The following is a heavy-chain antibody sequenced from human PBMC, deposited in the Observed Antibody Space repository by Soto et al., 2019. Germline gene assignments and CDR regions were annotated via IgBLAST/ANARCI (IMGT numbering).Heavy chain of an antibody. V-gene: IGHV4-39*01. CDR1: GGSISSSSYN. Sequence: SETLSLTCTVSGGSISSSSYNWGWIRQPPGKGLEWIGSIYYSGSTYYNPSFKSRVTISVDTSKNQFSLKLSSVTAADTAVYYCARHRQGYCSGGSCYEAMSYYYYYYMDVWGKGTTVTVSS. J-gene: IGHJ6*03. CDR3: ARHRQGYCSGGSCYEAMSYYYYYYMDV. D-gene: IGHD2-15*01. CDR2: IYYSGST.